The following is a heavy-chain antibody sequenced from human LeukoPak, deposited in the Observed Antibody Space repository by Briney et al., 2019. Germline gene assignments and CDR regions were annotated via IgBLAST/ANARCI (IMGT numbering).Heavy chain of an antibody. V-gene: IGHV4-38-2*02. D-gene: IGHD3-16*01. Sequence: SETLSLTCSVSGYSIGRDYYWGWIRQPPGKGLEWIGSIYHSGRTYDNPSLKSRVTISIDTSKNQFSLKLSSVTAADTAVYYRARVVGGDYFDYWGQGTLVTVSS. CDR3: ARVVGGDYFDY. J-gene: IGHJ4*02. CDR1: GYSIGRDYY. CDR2: IYHSGRT.